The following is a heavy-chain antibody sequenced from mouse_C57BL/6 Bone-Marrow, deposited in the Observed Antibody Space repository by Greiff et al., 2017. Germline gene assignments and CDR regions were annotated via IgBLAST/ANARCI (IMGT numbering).Heavy chain of an antibody. J-gene: IGHJ2*01. CDR2: IYPGSGST. Sequence: QVQLKQPGAELVKPGASVKMSCKASGYTFTSYWITWVKQRPGQGLEWIGDIYPGSGSTNYNEKFKSKATLTVDTSSSTAYMQLSSLTSEDSAVYYCAREGFYYGSEDYWGQGTTLTVSS. CDR3: AREGFYYGSEDY. CDR1: GYTFTSYW. D-gene: IGHD1-1*01. V-gene: IGHV1-55*01.